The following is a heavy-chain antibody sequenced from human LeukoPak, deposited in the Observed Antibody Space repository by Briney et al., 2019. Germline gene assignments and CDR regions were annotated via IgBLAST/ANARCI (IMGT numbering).Heavy chain of an antibody. CDR1: GFSSSDYGFSSYG. V-gene: IGHV3-30*02. Sequence: GGSLRLSCAASGFSSSDYGFSSYGMHWVRQAPGKGLERVAFIRCDGGKQKYGDSVKGRFTISRDNSKKTLYLQMNSLRREDTAMYYCTKGPYRSVRLDPWGQGTLVTVSS. CDR2: IRCDGGKQ. D-gene: IGHD6-19*01. CDR3: TKGPYRSVRLDP. J-gene: IGHJ5*02.